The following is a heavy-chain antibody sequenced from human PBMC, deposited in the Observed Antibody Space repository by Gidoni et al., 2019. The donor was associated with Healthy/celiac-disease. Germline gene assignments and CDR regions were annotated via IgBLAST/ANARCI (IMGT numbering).Heavy chain of an antibody. Sequence: GKGLEWVANIKQDGSEKYYVASVKGRFTISRDNAKNSLYLQMNSLRAEDTAVYYCARVGYFDWLLYYYYYLDVWGKGTTVTVSS. J-gene: IGHJ6*03. CDR3: ARVGYFDWLLYYYYYLDV. V-gene: IGHV3-7*04. CDR2: IKQDGSEK. D-gene: IGHD3-9*01.